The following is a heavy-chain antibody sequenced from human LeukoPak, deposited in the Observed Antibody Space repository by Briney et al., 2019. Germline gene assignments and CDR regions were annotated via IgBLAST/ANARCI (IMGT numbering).Heavy chain of an antibody. Sequence: GGSLRLSCAASGFTFSSYSMNWVRQAPGKGLEWVSSISSSSSYIYYADSVKGRFTISRDNAKNSLYLQMNSLRAEDTAVYYCARDKNYYDSSGYFPVFDYWGQGTLVTVSS. CDR2: ISSSSSYI. CDR1: GFTFSSYS. V-gene: IGHV3-21*01. J-gene: IGHJ4*02. CDR3: ARDKNYYDSSGYFPVFDY. D-gene: IGHD3-22*01.